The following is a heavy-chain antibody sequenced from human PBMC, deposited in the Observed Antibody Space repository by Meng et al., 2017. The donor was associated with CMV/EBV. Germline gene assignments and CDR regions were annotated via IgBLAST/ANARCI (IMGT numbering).Heavy chain of an antibody. CDR3: ARAPGGFGKRGMDV. CDR2: MNPNSGNT. V-gene: IGHV1-8*01. Sequence: ASVKVSCKASGYTFASYDINWVRQATGQGLEWMGWMNPNSGNTGYAQKFQGRVTMTRNTSISTAYMELSSLRSEDTAVYYCARAPGGFGKRGMDVWGQGTTVTVSS. CDR1: GYTFASYD. J-gene: IGHJ6*02. D-gene: IGHD3-10*01.